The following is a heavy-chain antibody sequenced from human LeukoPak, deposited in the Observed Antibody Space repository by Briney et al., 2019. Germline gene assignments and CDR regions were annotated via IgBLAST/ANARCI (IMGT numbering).Heavy chain of an antibody. CDR3: AREVLSSSWYLGRGDWFDP. D-gene: IGHD6-13*01. J-gene: IGHJ5*02. CDR2: INPNSGGT. Sequence: GASVKVSCKASGYTFTGYYMHWVRQAHGQGLEWMGWINPNSGGTNYAQKFQGRVTMTRDTSISTAYMELSRLRSDDTAVYYCAREVLSSSWYLGRGDWFDPWGQGTLVTVSS. V-gene: IGHV1-2*02. CDR1: GYTFTGYY.